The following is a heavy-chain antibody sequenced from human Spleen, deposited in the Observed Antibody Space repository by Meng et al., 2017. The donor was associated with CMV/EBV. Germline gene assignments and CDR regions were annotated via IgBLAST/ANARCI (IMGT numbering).Heavy chain of an antibody. V-gene: IGHV3-74*01. J-gene: IGHJ4*02. CDR2: INTDGSDT. CDR1: GFTINDFW. CDR3: VRVTPPQAPL. Sequence: GESLKISCSASGFTINDFWLHWVRQATGEGLVWVSHINTDGSDTNYADSVKGRFTVSRDNAKDTLYLQMNSLRPEDSAVYYCVRVTPPQAPLWCQGTLVTVSS.